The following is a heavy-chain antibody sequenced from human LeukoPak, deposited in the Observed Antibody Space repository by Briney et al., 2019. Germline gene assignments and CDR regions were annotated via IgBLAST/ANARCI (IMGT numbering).Heavy chain of an antibody. CDR2: ISAYNGNT. Sequence: ASVKVPCKASGYTFTSYGISWVRQAPGQGLEWMGWISAYNGNTNYAQKLQGRVTMTTDTSTSTAYMELRSLRSDDTAVYYCARMGDFWSGPNAFDYWGQGTLVTVSS. J-gene: IGHJ4*02. CDR1: GYTFTSYG. D-gene: IGHD3-3*01. V-gene: IGHV1-18*01. CDR3: ARMGDFWSGPNAFDY.